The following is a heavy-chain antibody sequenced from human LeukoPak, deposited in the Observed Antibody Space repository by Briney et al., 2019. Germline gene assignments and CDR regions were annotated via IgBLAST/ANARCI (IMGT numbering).Heavy chain of an antibody. CDR1: GFTFSHYA. J-gene: IGHJ4*02. V-gene: IGHV3-23*01. CDR2: VSESGDSI. Sequence: GGSLRLSCAASGFTFSHYAMTWVRQGPGQGLEWVSTVSESGDSIYYADSVKGRFIISRDNSKNTMYLQMNSLRAEDTATYYCARGRHGDSWGQGTLVTVSS. CDR3: ARGRHGDS.